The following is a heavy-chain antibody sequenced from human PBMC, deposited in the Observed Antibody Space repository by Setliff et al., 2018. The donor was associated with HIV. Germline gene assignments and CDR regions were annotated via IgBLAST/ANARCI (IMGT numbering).Heavy chain of an antibody. CDR2: ITGYNGNT. Sequence: ASVKVSCKASGYIFTNYGISWVRQAPGQGLEWMGWITGYNGNTNYAEKFQGRVTMTIDTSTSTAYSELRSLRSDDTAVYYCARVGPESLPYTWDDEADTFDIWGQGTMVTVSS. D-gene: IGHD1-1*01. CDR1: GYIFTNYG. CDR3: ARVGPESLPYTWDDEADTFDI. J-gene: IGHJ3*02. V-gene: IGHV1-18*01.